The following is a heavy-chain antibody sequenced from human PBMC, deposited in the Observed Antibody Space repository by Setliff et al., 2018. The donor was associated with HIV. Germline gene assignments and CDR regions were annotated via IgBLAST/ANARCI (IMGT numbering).Heavy chain of an antibody. CDR1: GFTFSNYA. D-gene: IGHD1-26*01. CDR3: ATDCAVVGGTGSLDS. J-gene: IGHJ4*02. V-gene: IGHV3-7*03. Sequence: GGSLRLSCAASGFTFSNYAMSWVRQAPGKGLQWVANINQDGSEKNYMDSVKGRFTISRDNAKNSLYLQMNSLRVEDTAVYYCATDCAVVGGTGSLDSWGQGTLVTVSS. CDR2: INQDGSEK.